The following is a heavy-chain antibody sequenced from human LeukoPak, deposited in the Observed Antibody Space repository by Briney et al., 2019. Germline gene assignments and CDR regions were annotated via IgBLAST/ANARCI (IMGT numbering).Heavy chain of an antibody. V-gene: IGHV4-59*08. Sequence: SETLSLTCAVSSGSINSHYWGWIRQPPGKGLQWIGDIYYTGKINYNPSLKSRVTITLDTSKDHLSLNLTSVLAADTAIYYCVRRDTGWNYFDYWGQGILVTVSS. CDR1: SGSINSHY. CDR3: VRRDTGWNYFDY. CDR2: IYYTGKI. D-gene: IGHD6-19*01. J-gene: IGHJ4*02.